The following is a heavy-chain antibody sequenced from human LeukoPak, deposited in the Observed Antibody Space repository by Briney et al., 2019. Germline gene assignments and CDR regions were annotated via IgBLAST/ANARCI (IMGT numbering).Heavy chain of an antibody. CDR1: GFIFSNYN. CDR2: ISNRHNYT. Sequence: GGSLRLSCAASGFIFSNYNMNWVRQAPGKGREGVSSISNRHNYTYYADSVKGRFTISRDNAKNSLYLQMNSLRAEDTAVYYCARDSSYYYGSGRPNWFDPWGQGTLVTVSS. D-gene: IGHD3-10*01. V-gene: IGHV3-21*01. J-gene: IGHJ5*02. CDR3: ARDSSYYYGSGRPNWFDP.